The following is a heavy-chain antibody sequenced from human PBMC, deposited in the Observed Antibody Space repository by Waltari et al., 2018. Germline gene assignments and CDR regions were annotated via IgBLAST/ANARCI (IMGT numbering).Heavy chain of an antibody. CDR2: INTKTGNP. J-gene: IGHJ4*02. CDR1: GYIFTNSA. Sequence: QVQLVQSGSELKKPGDSVKVSCKASGYIFTNSAMNGVRQAPGQGLEWMGWINTKTGNPTYAQGFRGRFVFSLDTSVSTASLQISSLKAEDTAVYYCARGIQLWGRGSWYFDNWGQGTLVTVSS. D-gene: IGHD3-16*01. V-gene: IGHV7-4-1*02. CDR3: ARGIQLWGRGSWYFDN.